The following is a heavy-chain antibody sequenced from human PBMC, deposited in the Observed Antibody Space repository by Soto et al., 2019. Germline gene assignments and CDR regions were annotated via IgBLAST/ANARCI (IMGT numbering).Heavy chain of an antibody. CDR2: ISGSGGST. CDR1: GFTFRIYV. CDR3: AKARAQYYDFWSGYPVDY. J-gene: IGHJ4*02. V-gene: IGHV3-23*01. Sequence: VASLRQSSKTSGFTFRIYVMSWIRRAPGKGLERVSAISGSGGSTYYADSVKGRFTISRDNSKNTLYLQMNSLRAEDTAVYYCAKARAQYYDFWSGYPVDYWGQGT. D-gene: IGHD3-3*01.